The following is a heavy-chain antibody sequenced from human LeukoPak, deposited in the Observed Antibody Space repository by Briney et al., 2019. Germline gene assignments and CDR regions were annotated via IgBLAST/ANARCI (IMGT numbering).Heavy chain of an antibody. CDR2: ISRSGGTI. J-gene: IGHJ4*02. Sequence: PGGSLRLSCAASGFTFSSYNMNWARQAPGKGLEWVSYISRSGGTIYYADSVKGRFTISRDNAKNSLWLQMNSLRDEDTAVYYCARPISDGVFDCWGQGTLVTVSS. CDR3: ARPISDGVFDC. V-gene: IGHV3-48*02. CDR1: GFTFSSYN. D-gene: IGHD2-21*02.